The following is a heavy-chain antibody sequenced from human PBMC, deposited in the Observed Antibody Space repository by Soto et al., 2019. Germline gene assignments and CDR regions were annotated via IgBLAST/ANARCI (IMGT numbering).Heavy chain of an antibody. CDR2: IKQDGSEK. J-gene: IGHJ6*02. V-gene: IGHV3-7*03. Sequence: GGSLRLSCAASGFTFSSYWISWVRQAPGKGLEWVANIKQDGSEKYYVDSVKGRFTISRDNAKNSLYLQMNSLRAEDTAVYYCARDREAARLGGEYGMDVWGQGTTVTVSS. D-gene: IGHD6-6*01. CDR3: ARDREAARLGGEYGMDV. CDR1: GFTFSSYW.